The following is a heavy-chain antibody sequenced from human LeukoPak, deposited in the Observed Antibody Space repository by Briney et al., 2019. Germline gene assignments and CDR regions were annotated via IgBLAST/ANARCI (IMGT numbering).Heavy chain of an antibody. Sequence: PSETLSLTCAVYGGSFSGYYWTWIRLPPGKGLEWIGETSHSGSTNYNPSLKSRVTISIDTSKNQFSLKLSSTTAADTAVYYCARAHQLLPKWFDPWGEGTLVTVSS. D-gene: IGHD2-2*01. V-gene: IGHV4-34*01. CDR2: TSHSGST. CDR1: GGSFSGYY. CDR3: ARAHQLLPKWFDP. J-gene: IGHJ5*02.